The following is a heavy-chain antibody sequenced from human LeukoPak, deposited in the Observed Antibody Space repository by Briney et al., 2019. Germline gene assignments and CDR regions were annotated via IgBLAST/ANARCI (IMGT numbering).Heavy chain of an antibody. Sequence: GGSLRLSCAASGFTFSSYWMHWVPQAPGKGLVWVSRTNHDGSNTNYADSVKGRFAISRDNAKNTLHLQMNSLRAEDTAVYYCARDFTVGGMFDYWGQGILVTVSS. CDR3: ARDFTVGGMFDY. CDR2: TNHDGSNT. D-gene: IGHD4-17*01. CDR1: GFTFSSYW. V-gene: IGHV3-74*01. J-gene: IGHJ4*02.